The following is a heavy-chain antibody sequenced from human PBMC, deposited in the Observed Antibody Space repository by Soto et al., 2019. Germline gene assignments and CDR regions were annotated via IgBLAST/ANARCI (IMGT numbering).Heavy chain of an antibody. CDR2: IVVGSGNT. Sequence: WASVKVSCKASGFTFTSSAVQWVRQARGQRLEWIGWIVVGSGNTNYAQKFQERVTITRDMSTSTAYMELSSLRSEDTAVYYCAADHYDFWSGPAADYYGMDVWGQGTTVTVSS. J-gene: IGHJ6*02. CDR3: AADHYDFWSGPAADYYGMDV. CDR1: GFTFTSSA. V-gene: IGHV1-58*01. D-gene: IGHD3-3*01.